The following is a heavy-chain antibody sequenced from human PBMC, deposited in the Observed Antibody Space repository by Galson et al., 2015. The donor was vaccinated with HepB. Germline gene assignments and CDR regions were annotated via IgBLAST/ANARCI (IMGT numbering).Heavy chain of an antibody. CDR1: GFTFGSYS. Sequence: SLRLSCAASGFTFGSYSMNWVRQAPGKGLEWVSYISSSSSTIYYADSVKGRFTISRDNAKNALYMQMNSLRDEDTAVYYCARILIGSGSYGAFDIWGQGTMVTVSS. J-gene: IGHJ3*02. D-gene: IGHD3-10*01. CDR3: ARILIGSGSYGAFDI. V-gene: IGHV3-48*02. CDR2: ISSSSSTI.